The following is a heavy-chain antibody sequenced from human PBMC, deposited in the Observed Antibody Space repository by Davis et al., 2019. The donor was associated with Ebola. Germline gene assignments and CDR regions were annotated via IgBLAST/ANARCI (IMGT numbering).Heavy chain of an antibody. D-gene: IGHD6-19*01. CDR2: MNPNSGNT. V-gene: IGHV1-8*03. CDR3: ARGQWPFYFDY. CDR1: GGTFSSYS. Sequence: ASVKVSCKAPGGTFSSYSINWVRQATGQGLEWMGWMNPNSGNTGYAQKFQGRVTITADESTSTAYTELSSLRSEDTAVYYCARGQWPFYFDYWGQGTLVTVSS. J-gene: IGHJ4*02.